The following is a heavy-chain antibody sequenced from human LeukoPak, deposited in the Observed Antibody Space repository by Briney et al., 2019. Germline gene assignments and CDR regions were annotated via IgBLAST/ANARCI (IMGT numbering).Heavy chain of an antibody. D-gene: IGHD4-17*01. CDR1: GFTFNNYA. CDR2: INPSGVDT. J-gene: IGHJ5*02. V-gene: IGHV3-23*01. CDR3: GKYLRKPNYDDSS. Sequence: VGSLRLSCAASGFTFNNYAMTWVRQAPGKGLEWVSSINPSGVDTYYEGSVKGRFPISRDNYVDTLYLQMNSLSAEDTAVSYCGKYLRKPNYDDSSWGQGTLVTVSS.